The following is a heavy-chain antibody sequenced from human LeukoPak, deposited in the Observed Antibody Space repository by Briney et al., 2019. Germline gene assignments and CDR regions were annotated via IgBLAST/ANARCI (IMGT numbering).Heavy chain of an antibody. CDR2: IWYDGSNN. CDR1: GFTFGSYG. Sequence: PGRSLRLSCAASGFTFGSYGFHWVRQAQGKGLEWVAVIWYDGSNNYYADSVKGRCTISRDNSKSTIWVKTPSLRDEDTALYYSAKAQYLSIRPLLFDHWGQGTLVTVSS. D-gene: IGHD2-21*02. V-gene: IGHV3-33*03. CDR3: AKAQYLSIRPLLFDH. J-gene: IGHJ4*02.